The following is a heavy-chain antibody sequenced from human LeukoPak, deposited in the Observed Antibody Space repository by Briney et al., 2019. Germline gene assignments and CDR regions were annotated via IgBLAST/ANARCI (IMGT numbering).Heavy chain of an antibody. CDR3: ARNLAAADY. CDR2: IKQDGIEK. Sequence: GGSLRLSCAASGFTLSNHWMIWFRQAPGKGLECVANIKQDGIEKYYLDSVKGRFTISRDNAKNSLYLQMNSLRAEDTAVYYCARNLAAADYWGQGTLVTVSS. V-gene: IGHV3-7*03. J-gene: IGHJ4*02. D-gene: IGHD6-13*01. CDR1: GFTLSNHW.